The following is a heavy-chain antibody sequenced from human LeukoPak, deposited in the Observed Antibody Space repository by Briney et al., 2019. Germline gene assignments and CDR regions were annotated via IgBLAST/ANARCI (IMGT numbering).Heavy chain of an antibody. J-gene: IGHJ4*02. CDR2: MNPNSGDT. CDR1: VYTFTNFY. V-gene: IGHV1-2*02. Sequence: ASVKVSSKASVYTFTNFYIHWVRQAPGQGLEWMGWMNPNSGDTSYAREFQDRVTMTRDTSLNTAYMELSRLRSDDTAVYFCARRPINCIIANCYVDYWGQGTLVTVSS. D-gene: IGHD3-3*02. CDR3: ARRPINCIIANCYVDY.